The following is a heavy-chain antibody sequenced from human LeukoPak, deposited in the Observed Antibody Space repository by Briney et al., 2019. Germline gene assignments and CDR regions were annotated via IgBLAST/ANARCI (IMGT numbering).Heavy chain of an antibody. J-gene: IGHJ4*02. Sequence: ASVEVSCKASGYTFTRNGMNWLRQAPGQRAEWMGWINTNTGNAAYAQGFTGRFVFSADTSVSTTYLQIASLQADDTAVYYCARGYSCYPESPAYYYFDSWGQGSLVTVSS. CDR1: GYTFTRNG. D-gene: IGHD2-21*01. CDR3: ARGYSCYPESPAYYYFDS. V-gene: IGHV7-4-1*01. CDR2: INTNTGNA.